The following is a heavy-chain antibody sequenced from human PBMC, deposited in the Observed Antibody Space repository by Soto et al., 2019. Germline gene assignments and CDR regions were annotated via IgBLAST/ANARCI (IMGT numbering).Heavy chain of an antibody. J-gene: IGHJ5*02. Sequence: PGGSLRLSCAASGFTFSSYWMHWVRQAPGKGLVWVSRINADGSGTAYADSVKGRFTISRDNAKNTLYLQMNSLRAEDTAVYYCAKDLVVEYQLLGALDPWGQGTLVTVSS. CDR3: AKDLVVEYQLLGALDP. CDR1: GFTFSSYW. CDR2: INADGSGT. D-gene: IGHD2-2*01. V-gene: IGHV3-74*01.